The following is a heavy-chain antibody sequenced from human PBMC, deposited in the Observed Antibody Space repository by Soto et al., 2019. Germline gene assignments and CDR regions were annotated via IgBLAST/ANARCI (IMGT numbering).Heavy chain of an antibody. CDR2: IIPIFGTA. V-gene: IGHV1-69*13. Sequence: SVKVSCKASGGTFSSYAISWVRQAPGQGXEWMGVIIPIFGTANYAQKFQGRVTITADESTSTAYMELSSLRSEDTAVYYCARGLILGYCSSTSCPSFDYWGQGTLVTVSS. J-gene: IGHJ4*02. CDR3: ARGLILGYCSSTSCPSFDY. D-gene: IGHD2-2*01. CDR1: GGTFSSYA.